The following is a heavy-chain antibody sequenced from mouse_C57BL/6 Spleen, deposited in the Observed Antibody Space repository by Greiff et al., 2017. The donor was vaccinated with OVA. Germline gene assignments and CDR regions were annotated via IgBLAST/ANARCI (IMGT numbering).Heavy chain of an antibody. V-gene: IGHV1-19*01. CDR1: GYTFTDYY. CDR3: ARSDGYYPWDFDV. D-gene: IGHD2-3*01. Sequence: EVQLQQSGPVLVKPGASVKMSCKASGYTFTDYYMNWVKQSPGQSLEWIGVIYPYNGGTSYNQKFKGKATLTVDKSSSTAYMELNSLTSEDAAVYYCARSDGYYPWDFDVWGTGTTVTVSS. CDR2: IYPYNGGT. J-gene: IGHJ1*03.